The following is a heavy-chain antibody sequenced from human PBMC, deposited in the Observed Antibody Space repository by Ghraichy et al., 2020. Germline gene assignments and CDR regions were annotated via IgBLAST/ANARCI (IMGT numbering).Heavy chain of an antibody. CDR3: ARQSDGYCSGGSCYFWDYYYYGMDV. CDR1: GGSISSYY. V-gene: IGHV4-59*08. D-gene: IGHD2-15*01. Sequence: SETPSLTCTVSGGSISSYYWSWIRQPPGKGLEWIGYIYYSGSTNYNPSLKSRVTISVDTSKNQFSLKLSSVTAADTAVYYCARQSDGYCSGGSCYFWDYYYYGMDVWGQGTTVTVSS. CDR2: IYYSGST. J-gene: IGHJ6*02.